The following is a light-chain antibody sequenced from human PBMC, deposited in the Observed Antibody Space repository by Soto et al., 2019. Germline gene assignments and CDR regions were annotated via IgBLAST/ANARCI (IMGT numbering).Light chain of an antibody. V-gene: IGKV1-9*01. CDR3: QQLNSYPFS. J-gene: IGKJ3*01. CDR1: QGISSY. CDR2: AAS. Sequence: IQLTQSPSFLSASVGDRVTITCRASQGISSYLAWYQQKPGKAPKLMIYAASTLQSGVPARFSGSGYGTEFNLTIRSLQPADFATYYCQQLNSYPFSFGPGTKVDI.